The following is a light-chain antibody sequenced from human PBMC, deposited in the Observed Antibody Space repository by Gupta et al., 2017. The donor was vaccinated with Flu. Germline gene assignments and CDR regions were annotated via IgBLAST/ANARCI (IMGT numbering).Light chain of an antibody. CDR1: EDVGRKS. CDR3: HQSQTSPYP. CDR2: VTS. Sequence: TGTLPWPAYEDVGRKSLASSQQKPGQPPRVLLYVTSTMAPGIPYIFRGGGSGTDFTLTISRLEPEDSALYFCHQSQTSPYPFGQGT. V-gene: IGKV3-20*01. J-gene: IGKJ2*01.